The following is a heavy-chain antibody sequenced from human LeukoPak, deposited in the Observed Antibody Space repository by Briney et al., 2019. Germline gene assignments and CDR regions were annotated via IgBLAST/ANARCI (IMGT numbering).Heavy chain of an antibody. D-gene: IGHD2-15*01. V-gene: IGHV1-69*05. Sequence: GSSVKVSCKASGGTFSSYAISWVRQTPGQGLEWMGGIIPIFGTANYAQKFQGRVTITTDESTSTAYMELNSLRSEDRAVYYCARSLGGGYCSGGSCYSAVFDYWGQGTLVTVSS. J-gene: IGHJ4*02. CDR2: IIPIFGTA. CDR1: GGTFSSYA. CDR3: ARSLGGGYCSGGSCYSAVFDY.